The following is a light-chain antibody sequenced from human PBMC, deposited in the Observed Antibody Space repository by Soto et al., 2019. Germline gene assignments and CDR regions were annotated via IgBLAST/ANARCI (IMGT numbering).Light chain of an antibody. J-gene: IGKJ1*01. V-gene: IGKV3-20*01. Sequence: EIVLTRSPGNLSLSPVERATLSCRASQSVSSYYLAWYQQKPGQAPRLLIYGASTTATVIPDRFSGSGSGTAFTLTITRLEPQDCALYYCQQSPVTSGQGTKVDIK. CDR1: QSVSSYY. CDR3: QQSPVT. CDR2: GAS.